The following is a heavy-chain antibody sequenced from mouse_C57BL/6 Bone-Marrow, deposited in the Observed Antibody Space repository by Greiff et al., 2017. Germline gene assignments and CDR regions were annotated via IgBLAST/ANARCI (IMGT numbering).Heavy chain of an antibody. Sequence: EVQLQQSGPGLVKPSQSLSLTCSVTGYSITSGYYWNWIRQFPGNKLEWMGYISYDGSNNYNPSLKNRISITRDTSKNQFFLKLNSVTTEDTATYYCARDRVDYYGSSHFDYWGQGTTLTVSS. D-gene: IGHD1-1*01. J-gene: IGHJ2*01. CDR3: ARDRVDYYGSSHFDY. CDR2: ISYDGSN. V-gene: IGHV3-6*01. CDR1: GYSITSGYY.